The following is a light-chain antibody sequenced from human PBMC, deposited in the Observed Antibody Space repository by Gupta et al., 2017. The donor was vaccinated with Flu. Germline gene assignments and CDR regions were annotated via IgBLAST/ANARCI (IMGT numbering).Light chain of an antibody. Sequence: GDRVTITGRASQSISDWLTWYQQKPGTAPKLLIYKASTLESGVPSRFSGSGSGTEFTLTINNLQPDDFATYFCQQDDAYPWTFGQGTKVEIK. CDR3: QQDDAYPWT. J-gene: IGKJ1*01. V-gene: IGKV1-5*03. CDR1: QSISDW. CDR2: KAS.